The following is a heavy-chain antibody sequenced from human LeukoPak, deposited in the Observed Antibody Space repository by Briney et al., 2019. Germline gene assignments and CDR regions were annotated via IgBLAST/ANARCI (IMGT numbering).Heavy chain of an antibody. Sequence: SETLSLTCTVSGGSISSYYWSWIRQPPGKGLEGIGYIHYSGGITYYNPSLKSRVTISVDTSKYQFSLKLSSVTAADTAVYYCARHARQYQLLRLDAFDIWGQGTMVTVSS. V-gene: IGHV4-59*08. CDR1: GGSISSYY. CDR3: ARHARQYQLLRLDAFDI. J-gene: IGHJ3*02. D-gene: IGHD2-2*01. CDR2: IHYSGGIT.